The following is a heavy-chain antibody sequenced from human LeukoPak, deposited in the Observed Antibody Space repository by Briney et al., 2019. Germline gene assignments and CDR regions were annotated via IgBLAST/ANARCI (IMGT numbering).Heavy chain of an antibody. D-gene: IGHD3-16*01. CDR2: ITRDGSST. J-gene: IGHJ6*04. CDR3: ARDPCYESWSPFWGWMDV. Sequence: QPGGSLRLSCAASGFTFSSSWMHWVRQAPGKGLGWVSRITRDGSSTTYADSVKGRFTTSRENAKNTLYLQMDSLRDDDTAVYYCARDPCYESWSPFWGWMDVWGNGTTVIVSS. V-gene: IGHV3-74*01. CDR1: GFTFSSSW.